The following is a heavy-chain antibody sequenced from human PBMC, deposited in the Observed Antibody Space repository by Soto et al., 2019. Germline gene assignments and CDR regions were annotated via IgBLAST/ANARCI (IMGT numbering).Heavy chain of an antibody. Sequence: ASVKVSCKASGYTFTSYAMHWVRQAPGQRLEWMGWLNAGNGNTKYSQKFQGRVTITRDTSASTAYMELSSLRSEDTAVYYCAIPGIAAAGGFDIWGQGTMVTVSS. CDR3: AIPGIAAAGGFDI. J-gene: IGHJ3*02. CDR2: LNAGNGNT. D-gene: IGHD6-13*01. V-gene: IGHV1-3*01. CDR1: GYTFTSYA.